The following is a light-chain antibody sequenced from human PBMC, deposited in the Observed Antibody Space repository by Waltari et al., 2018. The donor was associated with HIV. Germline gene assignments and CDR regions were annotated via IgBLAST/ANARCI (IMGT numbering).Light chain of an antibody. J-gene: IGLJ1*01. CDR3: AAWDDSLSGSYV. CDR1: SSNIGAGYD. V-gene: IGLV1-40*01. Sequence: QSVLTQPPSVSGAPGQRVTISCTGSSSNIGAGYDVHWYQQLPGTAPKLLIYANINRPSGVPDRFSGSKSGSSASLAITGLQAEDEAHYYCAAWDDSLSGSYVFATGTKVTVL. CDR2: ANI.